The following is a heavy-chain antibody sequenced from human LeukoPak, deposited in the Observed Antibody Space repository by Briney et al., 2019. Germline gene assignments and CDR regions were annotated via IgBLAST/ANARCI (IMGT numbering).Heavy chain of an antibody. J-gene: IGHJ5*02. Sequence: SETLSLTCTVSGGSVSTYYWNWIRQPPGKGLEWIGYIYYSGSTNYNPSLKSRVTISVDTSKNQFSLKLSSVTAADTAVYYCASTFIAAAGMGGWFDPWGQGTLVTVSS. CDR1: GGSVSTYY. V-gene: IGHV4-59*02. CDR2: IYYSGST. CDR3: ASTFIAAAGMGGWFDP. D-gene: IGHD6-13*01.